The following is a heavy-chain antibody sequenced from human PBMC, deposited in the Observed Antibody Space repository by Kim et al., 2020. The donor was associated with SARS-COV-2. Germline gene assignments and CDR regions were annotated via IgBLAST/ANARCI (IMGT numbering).Heavy chain of an antibody. CDR1: GYTFTSYG. D-gene: IGHD6-13*01. CDR2: ISAYNGNT. V-gene: IGHV1-18*01. Sequence: ASVKVSCKASGYTFTSYGISWVRQAPGQGLEWMGWISAYNGNTNYAQKLQGRVTMTTDTSTSTAYMELRSLRSDDTAVYYCARLRGLAAAGLYFDYWGQGTLVTVSS. CDR3: ARLRGLAAAGLYFDY. J-gene: IGHJ4*02.